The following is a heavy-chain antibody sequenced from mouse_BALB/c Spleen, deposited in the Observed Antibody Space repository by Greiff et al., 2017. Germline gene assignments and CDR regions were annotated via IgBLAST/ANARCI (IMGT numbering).Heavy chain of an antibody. V-gene: IGHV2-9*02. D-gene: IGHD2-3*01. Sequence: VQVVESGPGLVAPSQSLSITCTVSGFSLTSYGVHWVRQPPGKGLEWLGVIWAGGSTNYNSALMSRLSISKDNSKSQVFLKMNSLQTDDTAMYYCASSPYDGYLAYWGQGTLVTVSA. CDR3: ASSPYDGYLAY. CDR1: GFSLTSYG. J-gene: IGHJ3*01. CDR2: IWAGGST.